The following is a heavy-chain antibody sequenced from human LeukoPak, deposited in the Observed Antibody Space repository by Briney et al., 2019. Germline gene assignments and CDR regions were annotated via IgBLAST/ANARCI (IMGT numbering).Heavy chain of an antibody. CDR3: ARSIPYGTTWYGRSDY. J-gene: IGHJ4*02. D-gene: IGHD6-13*01. CDR1: GFAFSSYA. Sequence: GGSLRLSCAASGFAFSSYAMSWVRQAPGKGLEWVSAISGSGTDAFHADSVKGRFTISRDNSKDTLYLQMNDLRVEDTAVYYCARSIPYGTTWYGRSDYWGQGTLVTVSS. V-gene: IGHV3-23*01. CDR2: ISGSGTDA.